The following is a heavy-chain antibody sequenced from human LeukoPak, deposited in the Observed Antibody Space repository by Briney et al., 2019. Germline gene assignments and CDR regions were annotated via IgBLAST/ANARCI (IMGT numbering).Heavy chain of an antibody. D-gene: IGHD3-9*01. Sequence: GESLKISCKGSGYSFTSYWIGWVRQMPGKGLEWMGIIYPGDSDTRYSPSFQGQVTISADKSISTAYLQWSSLKASDTAMYYCAIPLYYDILTGYYFDYWGQGTLVTVSS. CDR1: GYSFTSYW. CDR3: AIPLYYDILTGYYFDY. CDR2: IYPGDSDT. J-gene: IGHJ4*02. V-gene: IGHV5-51*01.